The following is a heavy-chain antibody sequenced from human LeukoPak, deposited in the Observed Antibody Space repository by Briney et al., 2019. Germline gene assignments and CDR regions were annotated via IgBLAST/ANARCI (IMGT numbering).Heavy chain of an antibody. V-gene: IGHV5-51*01. J-gene: IGHJ3*02. Sequence: GESLKISCKGSGYSFTSYWIGWVRQMPGKGLEWMGIIYPGDSDTRYSPSFQGQVTISADKSISTTYLQWSSLKASDTAMYYCARQVKVFPSSSFAFDIWGQGTMVTVSS. CDR3: ARQVKVFPSSSFAFDI. D-gene: IGHD6-6*01. CDR2: IYPGDSDT. CDR1: GYSFTSYW.